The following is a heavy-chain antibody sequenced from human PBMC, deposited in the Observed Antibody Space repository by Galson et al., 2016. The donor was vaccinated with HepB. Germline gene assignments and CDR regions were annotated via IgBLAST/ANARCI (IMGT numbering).Heavy chain of an antibody. CDR3: AKRDEYCPPVGCSVDY. J-gene: IGHJ4*02. CDR1: GFLFRSYG. D-gene: IGHD2/OR15-2a*01. V-gene: IGHV3-30*18. Sequence: SLRLSCAGSGFLFRSYGMHWVRQAPGKGLEWVAADSMDGRRKFYSDSVKGRFTISRDNSNNMLFLQMDSLRPDDTAVYYCAKRDEYCPPVGCSVDYWGQGTLVSVSS. CDR2: DSMDGRRK.